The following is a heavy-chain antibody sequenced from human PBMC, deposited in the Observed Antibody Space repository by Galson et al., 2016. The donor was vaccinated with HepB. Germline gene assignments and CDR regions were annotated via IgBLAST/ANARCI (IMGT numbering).Heavy chain of an antibody. V-gene: IGHV1-46*01. CDR3: AREPHGRTGDYYYYYGMDV. J-gene: IGHJ6*02. CDR1: GYPFTRYY. Sequence: SVKVSCKASGYPFTRYYLHWVRQAPGQAPEWMGVINPSGGTNYAQRFQGRVAMTRDTSTSTDYLDLSRLRFEDTALYYCAREPHGRTGDYYYYYGMDVGGQGTTVTVSS. CDR2: INPSGGT. D-gene: IGHD3-10*01.